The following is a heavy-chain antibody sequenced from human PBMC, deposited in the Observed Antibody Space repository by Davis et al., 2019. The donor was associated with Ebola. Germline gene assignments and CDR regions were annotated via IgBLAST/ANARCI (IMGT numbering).Heavy chain of an antibody. CDR1: GFTFSSYW. Sequence: PGESLKISCEASGFTFSSYWMSWVRQAPGKGLEWVVNIKEDGSKKQYVDSLKGRFTISRDNAKKSLHLEVNSLRFDDTAVYYCARDASWSFDSWGQGTLVTVSS. V-gene: IGHV3-7*01. CDR2: IKEDGSKK. D-gene: IGHD2-8*01. CDR3: ARDASWSFDS. J-gene: IGHJ4*02.